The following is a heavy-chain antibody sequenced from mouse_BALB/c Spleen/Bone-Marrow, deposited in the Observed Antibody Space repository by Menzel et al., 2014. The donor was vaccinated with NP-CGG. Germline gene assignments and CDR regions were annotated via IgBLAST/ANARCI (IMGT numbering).Heavy chain of an antibody. J-gene: IGHJ3*01. V-gene: IGHV1-14*01. Sequence: LVESGPELVKPGASVKMSCKASGYTFTSYVMHWVKQKPGQGLEWIGYINPYNDGTKYNEMFKGKATLTSDKSSSTAYMELSSLTSEDSAVYYCASPYYRYDGFAYWGQGTLVTVSA. CDR1: GYTFTSYV. CDR2: INPYNDGT. D-gene: IGHD2-14*01. CDR3: ASPYYRYDGFAY.